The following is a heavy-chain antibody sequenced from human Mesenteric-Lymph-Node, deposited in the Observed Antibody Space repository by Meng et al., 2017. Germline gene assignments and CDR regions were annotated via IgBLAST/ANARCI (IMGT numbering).Heavy chain of an antibody. CDR1: GFTFSSYS. CDR2: ITSSGSTM. Sequence: GESLKISCAASGFTFSSYSMNWVRQAPGKGLEWVSYITSSGSTMYYADSVKGRFTISRDNAKNSLYLQMKSLRAEDTAIYYCARSGIGAADYLFDYWGQGTRVTVSS. D-gene: IGHD6-13*01. J-gene: IGHJ4*02. CDR3: ARSGIGAADYLFDY. V-gene: IGHV3-48*04.